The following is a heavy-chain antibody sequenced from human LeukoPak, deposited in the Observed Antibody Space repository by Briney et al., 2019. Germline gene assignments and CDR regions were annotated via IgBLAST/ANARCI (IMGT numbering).Heavy chain of an antibody. V-gene: IGHV1-2*02. CDR1: GYTFTGYY. CDR3: ARAAYSSSWYIWFDP. CDR2: INPNSGGK. Sequence: ASVKLSCKASGYTFTGYYMHWVRQAPGKGLEWMGWINPNSGGKNYAQKFQGRVTMTRDTSISTAYMELSRLRSDDTAVYYCARAAYSSSWYIWFDPWGQGTMVTVSS. D-gene: IGHD6-13*01. J-gene: IGHJ5*02.